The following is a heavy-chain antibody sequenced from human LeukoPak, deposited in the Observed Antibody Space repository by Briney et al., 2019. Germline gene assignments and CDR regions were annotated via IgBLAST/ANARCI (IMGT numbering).Heavy chain of an antibody. V-gene: IGHV3-23*01. J-gene: IGHJ4*02. Sequence: GGSLRLSCAASGFTFTNYAMSWVRGAPGKGLEWVSGMSGSGSSTYYADSVKGRFTISRDNSKNMLYLQMNSLRAEDTALYYCAKDLEAYYYADIDYWGQGTLVTVSS. D-gene: IGHD3-10*01. CDR1: GFTFTNYA. CDR3: AKDLEAYYYADIDY. CDR2: MSGSGSST.